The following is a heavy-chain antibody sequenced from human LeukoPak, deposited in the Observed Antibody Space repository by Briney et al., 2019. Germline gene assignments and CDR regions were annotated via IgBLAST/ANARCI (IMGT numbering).Heavy chain of an antibody. CDR2: ISDNGGST. V-gene: IGHV3-64*01. Sequence: GGSLRLSCAASGFTFSSYAMHWVRQAPGKGLEYVSTISDNGGSTFYANSVKGRLTISRDNSKNTLYLQMGSLRPEDMAVYYCARALIAARPDSLFDYWGQGTLVTDSS. J-gene: IGHJ4*02. CDR3: ARALIAARPDSLFDY. CDR1: GFTFSSYA. D-gene: IGHD6-6*01.